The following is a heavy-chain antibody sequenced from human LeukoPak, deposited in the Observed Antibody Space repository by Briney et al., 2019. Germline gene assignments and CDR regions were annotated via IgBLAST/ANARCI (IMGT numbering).Heavy chain of an antibody. V-gene: IGHV3-66*02. CDR1: GFIVSSNY. CDR2: IYSGGST. J-gene: IGHJ3*02. CDR3: AGHKGYRPFDI. Sequence: GGSLRLSCAASGFIVSSNYMSWVRQAPGKGLEWVSVIYSGGSTYYADSVKGGITISRNNSKKTLYPQRDSRKVEDTGVYFCAGHKGYRPFDIWGQGTMVTVSS. D-gene: IGHD3-16*02.